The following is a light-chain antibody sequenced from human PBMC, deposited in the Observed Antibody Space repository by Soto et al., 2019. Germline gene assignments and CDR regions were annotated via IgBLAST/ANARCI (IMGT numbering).Light chain of an antibody. CDR1: QSVSSTL. Sequence: ELVLTQSPVALSLSSGERATLSCRASQSVSSTLLTWYQQKPGQAPRLLIYGASSRATGIPDRFSGSGSGTDFTLTISRLEPEDFAVYFCQQYGDSPMYTFGQGTKLEI. CDR3: QQYGDSPMYT. CDR2: GAS. V-gene: IGKV3-20*01. J-gene: IGKJ2*01.